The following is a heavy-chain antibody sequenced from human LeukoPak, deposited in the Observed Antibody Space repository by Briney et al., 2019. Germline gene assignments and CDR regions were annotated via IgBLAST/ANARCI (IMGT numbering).Heavy chain of an antibody. D-gene: IGHD3-22*01. CDR2: IQYDGSDK. Sequence: GGSLRLSCAASGFTFSSYAMHWVRQAPGKGLEWVTFIQYDGSDKYYADSVKGRFTISRDNSKNTLYLQMNSLRAEDTAVYHCAGGYYDSSGYFHDAFDIWGQGTMVTVSS. J-gene: IGHJ3*02. V-gene: IGHV3-30*02. CDR1: GFTFSSYA. CDR3: AGGYYDSSGYFHDAFDI.